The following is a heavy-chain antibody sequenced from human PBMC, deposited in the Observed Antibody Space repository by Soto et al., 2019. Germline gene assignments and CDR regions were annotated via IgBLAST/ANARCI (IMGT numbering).Heavy chain of an antibody. D-gene: IGHD3-10*01. CDR1: GFTFTNYA. Sequence: QVQLVESGGSVVQPGRSVRLSCSASGFTFTNYALHWVRQAPGKGLEWVAVISFDGRSEYYADSVKGRFTISRDNSENTLYLQMNSLRVEDTAVYYCAREGLITMVRGVRTYYYGMDVWGRGATVTVSS. CDR3: AREGLITMVRGVRTYYYGMDV. J-gene: IGHJ6*02. CDR2: ISFDGRSE. V-gene: IGHV3-30*04.